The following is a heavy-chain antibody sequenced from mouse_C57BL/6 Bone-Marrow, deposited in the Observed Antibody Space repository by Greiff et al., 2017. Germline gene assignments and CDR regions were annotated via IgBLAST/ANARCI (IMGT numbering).Heavy chain of an antibody. V-gene: IGHV1-64*01. CDR3: ARRGDYDGDWYFDV. Sequence: QVQLQQPGAELVKPGASVKLSCKASGYTFTSYWMHWVKQRPGQGLEWIGMIHPNSGSTNYNEKFKSKATLTVDKSSSTAYMQLSSLTSEDSAVYYCARRGDYDGDWYFDVWGTETTVTVSS. CDR2: IHPNSGST. J-gene: IGHJ1*03. CDR1: GYTFTSYW. D-gene: IGHD2-4*01.